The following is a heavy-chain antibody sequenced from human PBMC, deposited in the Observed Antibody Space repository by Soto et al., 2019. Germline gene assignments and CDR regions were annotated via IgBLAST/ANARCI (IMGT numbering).Heavy chain of an antibody. D-gene: IGHD6-6*01. J-gene: IGHJ4*02. CDR1: GYTFTDYY. CDR2: INPNNGDT. CDR3: ARSVSFITPRPDY. V-gene: IGHV1-2*02. Sequence: QVQLVQSGAEVKKPGASVKVSCKASGYTFTDYYLHWVRQAPGQGLECMGWINPNNGDTNYAQKFQGRVTMTRDTSISTAYMEVSRLRSDATAVYYCARSVSFITPRPDYWGQGTLVTVSS.